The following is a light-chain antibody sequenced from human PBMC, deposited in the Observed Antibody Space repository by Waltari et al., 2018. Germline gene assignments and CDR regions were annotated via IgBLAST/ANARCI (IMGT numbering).Light chain of an antibody. J-gene: IGLJ3*02. CDR3: ATWDDSLNGWV. CDR1: NSNIGRNA. V-gene: IGLV1-44*01. CDR2: TDN. Sequence: QSVLTQPPSASGTPGQRVTISCSGSNSNIGRNAVHWYQQLPETAPKVLIYTDNQRPAGGRDRFSGSKSGTAASLAISGLQSEDEADYHCATWDDSLNGWVFGGGTKVTVL.